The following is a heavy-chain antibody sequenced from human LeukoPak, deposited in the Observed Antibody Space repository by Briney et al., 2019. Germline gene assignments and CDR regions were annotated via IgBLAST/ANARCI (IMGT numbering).Heavy chain of an antibody. J-gene: IGHJ4*02. CDR1: GFTVSSNY. CDR3: AGDLAPPGRIVVVILCFDY. V-gene: IGHV3-53*04. D-gene: IGHD3-22*01. Sequence: GGSLRLSCAASGFTVSSNYMSWVRQAPGKGLEWVSVIYSGGSTYYADSVKGRFTISRHNSKNTLYLQMNSLRAEDTAVYYCAGDLAPPGRIVVVILCFDYWGQGTLV. CDR2: IYSGGST.